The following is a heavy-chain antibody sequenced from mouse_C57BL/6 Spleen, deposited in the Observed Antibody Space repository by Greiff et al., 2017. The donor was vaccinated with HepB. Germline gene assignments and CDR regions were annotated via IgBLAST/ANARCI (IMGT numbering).Heavy chain of an antibody. CDR3: ARDGYPSYYAMDY. D-gene: IGHD2-2*01. CDR1: GYSITSGYY. V-gene: IGHV3-6*01. CDR2: ISYDGSN. Sequence: DVKLQESGPGLVKPSQSLSLTCSVTGYSITSGYYWNWIRQFPGNKLEWMGYISYDGSNNYNPSLKNRISITRDTSKNQFFLKLNSVTTEDTATYYCARDGYPSYYAMDYWGQGTSVTVSS. J-gene: IGHJ4*01.